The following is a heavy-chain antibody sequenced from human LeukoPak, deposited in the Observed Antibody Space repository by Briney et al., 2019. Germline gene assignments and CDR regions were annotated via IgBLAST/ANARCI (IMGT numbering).Heavy chain of an antibody. CDR1: GGSVSSGNYY. D-gene: IGHD3-22*01. J-gene: IGHJ4*02. CDR2: IYYSGST. Sequence: SETLSLTCTVSGGSVSSGNYYWSWLRQPPGKGLEWIGNIYYSGSTNYNPSLKSRVTISVDTSKNQFSLKLNSVTAADTAVYYCARVAYYYDSSGYRFDYWGQGTLVTVSS. V-gene: IGHV4-61*01. CDR3: ARVAYYYDSSGYRFDY.